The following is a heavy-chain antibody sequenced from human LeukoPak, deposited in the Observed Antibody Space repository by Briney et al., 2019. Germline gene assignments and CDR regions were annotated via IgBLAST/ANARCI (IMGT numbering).Heavy chain of an antibody. CDR1: GYSFTDYY. CDR3: ARAERLHGGPYLIGP. V-gene: IGHV1-2*02. D-gene: IGHD2-21*01. Sequence: ASVKVSCKTSGYSFTDYYMHWVRQAPGQGLEWMGWINPNSGGTSSAQKFQGSVTMTRDTSISTVYMEVSWLTSDDTAIYYCARAERLHGGPYLIGPWGQGTLVTVSS. J-gene: IGHJ5*02. CDR2: INPNSGGT.